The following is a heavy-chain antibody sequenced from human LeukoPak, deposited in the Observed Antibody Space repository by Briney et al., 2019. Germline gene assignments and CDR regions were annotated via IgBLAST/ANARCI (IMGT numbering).Heavy chain of an antibody. CDR2: IVPMFGIA. V-gene: IGHV1-69*01. D-gene: IGHD3-10*01. CDR1: GGTFKTYS. Sequence: SMKVSCKSSGGTFKTYSISWVRQAPGQGLEWMGDIVPMFGIANYAQRFQGRVTMTADASTNTAYLELSSLTFEDTAVYYCARGVAVHHPAFGDWGQGTLVTVSS. CDR3: ARGVAVHHPAFGD. J-gene: IGHJ4*02.